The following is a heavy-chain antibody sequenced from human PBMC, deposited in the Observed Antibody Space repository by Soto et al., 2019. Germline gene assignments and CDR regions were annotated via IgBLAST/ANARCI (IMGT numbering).Heavy chain of an antibody. CDR3: ASNYYDSSGYSVDDAFDI. V-gene: IGHV1-69*01. J-gene: IGHJ3*02. CDR2: IIPIFGTA. D-gene: IGHD3-22*01. CDR1: GGTFSSYA. Sequence: QVQLVQSGAEVKKPGSSVKVSCKASGGTFSSYAISWVRQAPGQGLEWMGGIIPIFGTANYSQKFQGRVTITADESTSTAYMELSSLRSEDTAVYYCASNYYDSSGYSVDDAFDIWGQGTMVTVSS.